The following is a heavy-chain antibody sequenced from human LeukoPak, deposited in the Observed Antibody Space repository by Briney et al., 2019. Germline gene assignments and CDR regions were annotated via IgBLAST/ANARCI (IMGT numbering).Heavy chain of an antibody. CDR2: MYYSGST. CDR3: ARAPAGQPYYYMDV. J-gene: IGHJ6*03. D-gene: IGHD2-2*01. Sequence: SETLSLTCTVSGGAITNYYWSWIRQPPGKGLEWIGYMYYSGSTNYNPSLKSRVTMSVDTSNNQISLKMTSLTAADTAVYYCARAPAGQPYYYMDVWGNGTTVTVSS. CDR1: GGAITNYY. V-gene: IGHV4-59*01.